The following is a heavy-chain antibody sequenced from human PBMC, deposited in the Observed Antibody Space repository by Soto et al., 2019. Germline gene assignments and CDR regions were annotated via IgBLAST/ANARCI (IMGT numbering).Heavy chain of an antibody. V-gene: IGHV5-51*01. CDR2: VYPGDSKT. CDR3: ARHPNYYDSSGYYYSDS. Sequence: GESLKISCNGFGFTFTDYWISWVRQMPGKGLEWMGIVYPGDSKTRYSPSFQGQVTISADKSITTAFLQWSSLKASDTAMYYCARHPNYYDSSGYYYSDSWGQGTLVTVSS. D-gene: IGHD3-22*01. CDR1: GFTFTDYW. J-gene: IGHJ4*02.